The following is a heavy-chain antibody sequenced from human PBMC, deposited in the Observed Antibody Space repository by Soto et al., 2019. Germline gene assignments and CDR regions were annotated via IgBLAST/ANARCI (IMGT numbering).Heavy chain of an antibody. CDR3: AILVCSSTSCYFDF. CDR1: GFTFSSYW. CDR2: IKQDGSEK. D-gene: IGHD2-2*01. J-gene: IGHJ4*02. V-gene: IGHV3-7*01. Sequence: GGSLRLSCAASGFTFSSYWMSWVRQAPGKGLEWVANIKQDGSEKYYVDSVKGRFTISRDNAKNSLYLQMNSLRAEDTAVYYCAILVCSSTSCYFDFWGQGTLVTVSS.